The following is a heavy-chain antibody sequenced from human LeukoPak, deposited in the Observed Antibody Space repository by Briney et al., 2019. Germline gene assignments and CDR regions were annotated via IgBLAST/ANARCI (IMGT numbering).Heavy chain of an antibody. Sequence: PGGSLRLSCGASGFTFSDYGMNWLRQAPGKGLEWIAYICQRSSVLHYADSVKGRFTISRDNAKNSLYLQMNSLRAEDTAVYYCARGGSGYDYFAFDIWGQGTMVTVSS. D-gene: IGHD5-12*01. J-gene: IGHJ3*02. V-gene: IGHV3-48*04. CDR1: GFTFSDYG. CDR2: ICQRSSVL. CDR3: ARGGSGYDYFAFDI.